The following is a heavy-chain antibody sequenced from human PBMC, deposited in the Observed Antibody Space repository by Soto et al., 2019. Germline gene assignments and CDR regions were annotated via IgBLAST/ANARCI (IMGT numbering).Heavy chain of an antibody. J-gene: IGHJ6*02. V-gene: IGHV3-30-3*01. CDR1: GFTFSSYA. D-gene: IGHD2-15*01. Sequence: QVQLVESGGGVVQPGRSLRLSCAASGFTFSSYAMHWVRQAPGKGLEWVAVISYDGSNKYYADSVKGRFTISRDNSKNTLYLQMNSLRAEDTAVYYCARVGGGGYCSGGSCFHYYYYGMDVWGQGTTVTVSS. CDR3: ARVGGGGYCSGGSCFHYYYYGMDV. CDR2: ISYDGSNK.